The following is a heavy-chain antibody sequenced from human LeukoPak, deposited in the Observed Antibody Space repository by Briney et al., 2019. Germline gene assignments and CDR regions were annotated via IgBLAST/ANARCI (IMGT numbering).Heavy chain of an antibody. CDR2: ISYDGRNK. V-gene: IGHV3-30*04. J-gene: IGHJ4*02. Sequence: GGSLRLSCAASKFAFSSYTMHWVRQAPGKGLDWVAVISYDGRNKYYGDSVKGRFTISRDNSKNTLYLQMNSLRPEDTAIYYCARESRDTAMATDYWGQGTLVTVSS. D-gene: IGHD5-18*01. CDR3: ARESRDTAMATDY. CDR1: KFAFSSYT.